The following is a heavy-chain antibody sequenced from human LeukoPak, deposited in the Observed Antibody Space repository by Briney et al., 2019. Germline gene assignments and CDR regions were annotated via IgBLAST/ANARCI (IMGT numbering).Heavy chain of an antibody. Sequence: GGSLTLSCVASGFNFDNYAMHWVRQPLGKGLEWVAVISHDERTKYYADSMKGRFTISRDNSKNTLYLQMNSLRAEDTAVYYCAKSAATLPRGGGYFDYWGQGTLVTVSS. CDR1: GFNFDNYA. D-gene: IGHD3-10*01. V-gene: IGHV3-30-3*02. CDR2: ISHDERTK. CDR3: AKSAATLPRGGGYFDY. J-gene: IGHJ4*02.